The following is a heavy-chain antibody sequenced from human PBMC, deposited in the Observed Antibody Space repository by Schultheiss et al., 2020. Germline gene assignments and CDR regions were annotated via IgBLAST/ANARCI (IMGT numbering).Heavy chain of an antibody. CDR2: IYHSGST. V-gene: IGHV4-39*07. J-gene: IGHJ5*02. CDR1: GGSISSGGYY. Sequence: SETLSLTCTVSGGSISSGGYYWSWIRQPPGKGLEWIGEIYHSGSTYYNPSLKSRVTISVDTSKNQYSLKLSSVTAADTAVYYCAREGIVVVPALGTWFDPWGQGNLGTVSS. D-gene: IGHD2-2*01. CDR3: AREGIVVVPALGTWFDP.